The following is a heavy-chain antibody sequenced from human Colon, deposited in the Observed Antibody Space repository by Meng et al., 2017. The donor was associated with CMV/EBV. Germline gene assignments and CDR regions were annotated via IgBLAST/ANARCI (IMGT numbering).Heavy chain of an antibody. CDR3: VRDGRRYSFDF. D-gene: IGHD1-14*01. CDR1: GFIFTEYY. V-gene: IGHV3-72*01. J-gene: IGHJ4*02. CDR2: GKNRANGYGT. Sequence: LSLTCATSGFIFTEYYMDWIRQSPGKGLEWVGRGKNRANGYGTEYAASVKGRFFISRNDSDNSLHLQMTRLESEDTAVYYCVRDGRRYSFDFWGQGTLVTVSS.